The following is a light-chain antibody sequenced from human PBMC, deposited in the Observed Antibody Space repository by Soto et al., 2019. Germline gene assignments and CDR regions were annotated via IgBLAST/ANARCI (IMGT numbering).Light chain of an antibody. CDR2: GVS. J-gene: IGKJ4*01. Sequence: IVLTQSPGTLSLSPGDRATLSCRASQSVSSYLAWYQQKPGQAPRLLIHGVSTRATGIPDRFSGSGSGTDFTLTISRLEPEDFAVYYCQQYGTSPPVTFGGGTKVEIK. V-gene: IGKV3-20*01. CDR1: QSVSSY. CDR3: QQYGTSPPVT.